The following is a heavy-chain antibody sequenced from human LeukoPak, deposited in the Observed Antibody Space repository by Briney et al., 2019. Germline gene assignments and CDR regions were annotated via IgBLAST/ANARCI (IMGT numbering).Heavy chain of an antibody. CDR1: GNSLTVYY. D-gene: IGHD2-15*01. V-gene: IGHV1-2*02. CDR2: INPNSGDT. Sequence: ASVKVSCTAAGNSLTVYYINWVRQAPGQGLEWMGWINPNSGDTKYAQKFQGRVTITADKSTSTAYMELSSLRSEDTAVYYCARSDRMDVWGQGTTVTVSS. CDR3: ARSDRMDV. J-gene: IGHJ6*02.